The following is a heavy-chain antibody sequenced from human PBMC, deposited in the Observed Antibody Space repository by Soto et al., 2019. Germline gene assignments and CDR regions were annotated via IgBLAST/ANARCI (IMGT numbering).Heavy chain of an antibody. V-gene: IGHV4-59*01. CDR1: GGSISSYY. CDR2: IYYSGST. CDR3: ARDLGDFWSGYRYYYYGMDV. Sequence: PSETLSLTCTVSGGSISSYYWSWIRQPPGKGLEWIGYIYYSGSTNYNPSLKSRVTISVDTSKNQFSLKLSSVTAADTAVYYCARDLGDFWSGYRYYYYGMDVWGQGTTVTVSS. D-gene: IGHD3-3*01. J-gene: IGHJ6*02.